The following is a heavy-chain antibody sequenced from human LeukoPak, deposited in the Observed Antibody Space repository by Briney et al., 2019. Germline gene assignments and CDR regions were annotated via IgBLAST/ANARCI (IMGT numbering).Heavy chain of an antibody. CDR1: GYTFTTYG. V-gene: IGHV1-18*01. J-gene: IGHJ4*02. CDR2: ISAYNGDA. CDR3: ARDRSSSWYSGDDY. Sequence: ASVKVSCKPSGYTFTTYGITWVRQAPGQGLEWLGWISAYNGDANYAQKFQGRVTMTRDTSTSTVYMELSSLRSEDTAVYYCARDRSSSWYSGDDYWGQGTLVTVSS. D-gene: IGHD6-13*01.